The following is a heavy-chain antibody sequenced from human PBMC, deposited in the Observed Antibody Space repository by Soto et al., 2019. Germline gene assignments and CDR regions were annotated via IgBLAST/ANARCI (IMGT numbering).Heavy chain of an antibody. CDR2: IYSGGST. Sequence: GGSLRLSCAASGFTFSSYAMSWVRQAPGKGLEWVSVIYSGGSTYYADSVKGRFTISRHNSKNTLYLQMNSLRAEDTAVYYCARLFTDLAYYYYYYMDVWGKGTTVTVSS. CDR1: GFTFSSYA. J-gene: IGHJ6*03. D-gene: IGHD2-21*02. V-gene: IGHV3-53*04. CDR3: ARLFTDLAYYYYYYMDV.